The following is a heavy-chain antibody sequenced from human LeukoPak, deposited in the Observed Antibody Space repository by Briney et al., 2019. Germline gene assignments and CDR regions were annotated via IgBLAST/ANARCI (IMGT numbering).Heavy chain of an antibody. V-gene: IGHV4-59*02. D-gene: IGHD3-10*01. CDR3: ARSDYHGSGSHTVFDAFDI. J-gene: IGHJ3*02. CDR1: GGSVSSYF. CDR2: TDASGNT. Sequence: SETLSLTCTVSGGSVSSYFWSWIRRPPGKGLEWIGYTDASGNTNNNPSFKSQVSIPIDQSKNQFSLKLSSVTAADTAMYYCARSDYHGSGSHTVFDAFDIWGQGTRVTVSS.